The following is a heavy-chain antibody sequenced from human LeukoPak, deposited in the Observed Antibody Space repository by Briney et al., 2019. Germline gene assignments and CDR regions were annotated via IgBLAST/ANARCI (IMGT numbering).Heavy chain of an antibody. V-gene: IGHV3-64D*06. J-gene: IGHJ4*02. Sequence: PGGSLRLSCSASGFTFSGYAMHWVRQAPGKGLEHVSAISSNGGRIYYADSVKGRFTISRDNSKNTLYLQLSSLRAEDMAVYYCAKVRYGGNSGFDSWGQGTLVTVDS. CDR2: ISSNGGRI. CDR1: GFTFSGYA. D-gene: IGHD4-23*01. CDR3: AKVRYGGNSGFDS.